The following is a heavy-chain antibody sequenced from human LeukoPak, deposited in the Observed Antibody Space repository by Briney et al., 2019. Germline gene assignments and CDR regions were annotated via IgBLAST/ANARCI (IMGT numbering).Heavy chain of an antibody. J-gene: IGHJ5*02. CDR3: ARIEWELLWFDP. V-gene: IGHV1-18*01. CDR1: GGTFSSYA. CDR2: ISAYNGNT. D-gene: IGHD1-26*01. Sequence: PLASVKVSCKASGGTFSSYAISWVRQAPGQGLEWMGWISAYNGNTNYAQKLQGRVTMTTDTSTSTAYMELRSLRSDDTAVYYCARIEWELLWFDPWGQGTLVTVSS.